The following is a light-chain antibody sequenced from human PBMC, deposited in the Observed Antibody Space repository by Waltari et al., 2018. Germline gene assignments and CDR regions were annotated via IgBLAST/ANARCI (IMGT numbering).Light chain of an antibody. Sequence: QSALTPPASVSGTPGQSITISCSGTTSDVGCYDTVSWYQQHPGEAPKLLICEVFKRPPDTSSRFSGAKSGSTASLTISGLQPEDEADYYCCSYAGRDTYVFGSGTKVTVL. CDR1: TSDVGCYDT. V-gene: IGLV2-23*02. CDR3: CSYAGRDTYV. CDR2: EVF. J-gene: IGLJ1*01.